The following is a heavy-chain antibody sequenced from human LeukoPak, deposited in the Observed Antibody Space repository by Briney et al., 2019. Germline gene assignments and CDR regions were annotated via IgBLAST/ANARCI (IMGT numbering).Heavy chain of an antibody. Sequence: GGSLRLSCAASGFTFSNYGMHWVRQAPGKGLEWVGFIRYDGRNKYYADFVKGRFTISRDNSKNTLYLQMNSLRAEDTAVYNCARDPYSGGYGDYYYYYMDLWGQGTTVTISS. J-gene: IGHJ6*03. CDR1: GFTFSNYG. CDR3: ARDPYSGGYGDYYYYYMDL. V-gene: IGHV3-30*02. CDR2: IRYDGRNK. D-gene: IGHD1-26*01.